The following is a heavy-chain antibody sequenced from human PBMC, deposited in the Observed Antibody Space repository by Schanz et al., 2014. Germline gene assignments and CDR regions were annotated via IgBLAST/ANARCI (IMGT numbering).Heavy chain of an antibody. J-gene: IGHJ4*02. CDR2: ISVYNHNK. CDR1: GYIFINSG. CDR3: ARDRRFFDRDDLYYFDS. Sequence: QIQLMQSGPEVKKPGATVKVSCKASGYIFINSGISWVRQAPGQGLEWMGWISVYNHNKEYDQKFQGRVTMTTDTSTSTAYMALTDLRSDDTAVYYCARDRRFFDRDDLYYFDSCGQGTLVTVSS. D-gene: IGHD3-3*01. V-gene: IGHV1-18*01.